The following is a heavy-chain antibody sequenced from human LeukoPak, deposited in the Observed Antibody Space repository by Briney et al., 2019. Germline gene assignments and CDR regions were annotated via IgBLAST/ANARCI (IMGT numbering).Heavy chain of an antibody. Sequence: SETLSLTCTVSGASISSGSYYWSWIRQPPGKGLEWIGYIYYSGSTNYNPSLKSRVTMSADTSKNQFSLKLSSVTAADTAVYYCARVPRSYYYYYYMDVWGKGTTVTVSS. CDR3: ARVPRSYYYYYYMDV. V-gene: IGHV4-61*01. CDR2: IYYSGST. J-gene: IGHJ6*03. CDR1: GASISSGSYY.